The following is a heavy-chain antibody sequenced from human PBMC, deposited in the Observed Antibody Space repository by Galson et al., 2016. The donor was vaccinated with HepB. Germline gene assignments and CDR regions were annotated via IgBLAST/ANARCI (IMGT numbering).Heavy chain of an antibody. V-gene: IGHV3-30-3*01. D-gene: IGHD6-19*01. Sequence: LRLSCAASGFSFSNYALHWVRQAPGKGLEWVAIISFDGSNTYYADSVKGRFTISRDNSENTLYLQMNGLRAEDTAVYYCARDRITVAGTGLVYWGQGTLVTVSS. CDR3: ARDRITVAGTGLVY. CDR2: ISFDGSNT. CDR1: GFSFSNYA. J-gene: IGHJ4*02.